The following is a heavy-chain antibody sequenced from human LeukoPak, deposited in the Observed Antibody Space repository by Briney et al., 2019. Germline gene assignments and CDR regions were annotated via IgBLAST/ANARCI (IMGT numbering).Heavy chain of an antibody. D-gene: IGHD3/OR15-3a*01. CDR3: ARTAVDSPGFFRL. CDR1: GYTFTSYY. Sequence: ASVKVSCKASGYTFTSYYMHWVRQAPGQGLEWMGIINPSGGSTSYAQKFQGRVTMTRDMSTSTVYMELGSLRSDDTAVYYCARTAVDSPGFFRLWGQGTLVTVSS. V-gene: IGHV1-46*01. J-gene: IGHJ4*02. CDR2: INPSGGST.